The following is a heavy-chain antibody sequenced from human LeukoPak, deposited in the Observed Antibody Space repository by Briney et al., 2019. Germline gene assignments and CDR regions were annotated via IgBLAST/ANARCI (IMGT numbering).Heavy chain of an antibody. D-gene: IGHD1-14*01. J-gene: IGHJ2*01. V-gene: IGHV1-8*01. CDR2: MNPSSGYT. Sequence: ASVKVSCKASGYPFTTYDINWVRKATGQGLEWMGWMNPSSGYTGYSQKFQGRVTMTRNTSITTAYRELSSLTSEDTAVYYCARISDHNWYFDLWGRGTLVTVSS. CDR1: GYPFTTYD. CDR3: ARISDHNWYFDL.